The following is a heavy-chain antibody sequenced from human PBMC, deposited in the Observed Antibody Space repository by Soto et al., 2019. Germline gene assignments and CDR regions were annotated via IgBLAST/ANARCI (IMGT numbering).Heavy chain of an antibody. D-gene: IGHD1-1*01. Sequence: EVQLLESGGGLVQPGGSLRLSCAASGFTFSSYAMSWVRQAPGKGLEWVSAISGSGGSTYYADSVKGRFTISRDNSKNTLSLKMNSLRPEDTAVYYCANHPPNFYPPMAVWGQGTTVTVSS. CDR1: GFTFSSYA. J-gene: IGHJ6*02. V-gene: IGHV3-23*01. CDR2: ISGSGGST. CDR3: ANHPPNFYPPMAV.